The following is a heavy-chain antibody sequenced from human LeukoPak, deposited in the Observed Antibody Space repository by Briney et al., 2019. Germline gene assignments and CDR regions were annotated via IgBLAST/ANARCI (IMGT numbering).Heavy chain of an antibody. CDR3: ARGPLNWFDP. Sequence: PSETLSLTCTASGGSISSYYWSWIRQPPGKGLEWIGYIYYSGSTNYNPSLKSRVTISVDTSKNQFSLELSSVTAADTAVYYCARGPLNWFDPWGQGTLVTVSS. J-gene: IGHJ5*02. CDR1: GGSISSYY. CDR2: IYYSGST. V-gene: IGHV4-59*01.